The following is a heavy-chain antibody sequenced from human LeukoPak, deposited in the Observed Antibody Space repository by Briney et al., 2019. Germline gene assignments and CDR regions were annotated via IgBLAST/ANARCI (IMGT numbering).Heavy chain of an antibody. CDR2: ISAYNGNT. CDR3: ARDLVGYSSGWFVR. D-gene: IGHD6-19*01. CDR1: GYTFTSYG. Sequence: ASVKVSCTASGYTFTSYGISWVRQAPGQGLEWMGWISAYNGNTNYAQKLQGRVTMTTDTSTSTAYMELRSLRSDDTAVYYCARDLVGYSSGWFVRWGQGTLVTVSS. J-gene: IGHJ5*02. V-gene: IGHV1-18*01.